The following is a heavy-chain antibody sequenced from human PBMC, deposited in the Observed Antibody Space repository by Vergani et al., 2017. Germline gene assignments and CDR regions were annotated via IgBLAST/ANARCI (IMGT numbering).Heavy chain of an antibody. D-gene: IGHD2-15*01. CDR3: ARDLFTCSGGSCYGGSVGGMDV. CDR2: IIPIFGTA. CDR1: GGTFSSYA. Sequence: QVQLVQSGAEVKKPGSSVKVSCKASGGTFSSYAISWVRQAPGQGLEWMGGIIPIFGTANYAQKFQGRVTITADESTSTAYMELNSLRAEDTAVYYCARDLFTCSGGSCYGGSVGGMDVWGQGTTVTVSS. V-gene: IGHV1-69*01. J-gene: IGHJ6*02.